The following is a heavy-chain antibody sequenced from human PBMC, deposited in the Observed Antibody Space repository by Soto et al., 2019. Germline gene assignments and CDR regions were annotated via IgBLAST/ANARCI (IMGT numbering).Heavy chain of an antibody. CDR2: ISSSGSTI. CDR3: ARAVVRGVIIRYYYYMDV. D-gene: IGHD3-10*01. CDR1: GFTFSDYY. Sequence: GSLRLSCAASGFTFSDYYMSWIRQAPGKGLEWVSYISSSGSTIYYADSVKGRFTISRDNAKNSLYLQMNSLRAEDTAVYYCARAVVRGVIIRYYYYMDVWGKGTTVTVSS. J-gene: IGHJ6*03. V-gene: IGHV3-11*01.